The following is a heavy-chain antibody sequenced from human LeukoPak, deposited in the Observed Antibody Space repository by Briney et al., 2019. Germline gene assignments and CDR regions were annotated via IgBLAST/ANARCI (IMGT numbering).Heavy chain of an antibody. D-gene: IGHD3-10*01. CDR2: IIPIFGTT. Sequence: GASVKVSCKASGGTFNTYAISWVRQAPGQGLEWMGGIIPIFGTTNYAQKFQGRVTITADKSTTTVYMELSSLRSEDTAVYYCARGSSRSFDIWGLGTMVTVSS. CDR3: ARGSSRSFDI. CDR1: GGTFNTYA. V-gene: IGHV1-69*06. J-gene: IGHJ3*02.